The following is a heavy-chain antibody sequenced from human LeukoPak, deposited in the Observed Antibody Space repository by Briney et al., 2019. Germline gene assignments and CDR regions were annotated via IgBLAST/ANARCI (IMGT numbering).Heavy chain of an antibody. CDR2: IYHSGST. D-gene: IGHD1-26*01. CDR3: ASSTISVWGGDNFDY. J-gene: IGHJ4*02. Sequence: DPSQTLSLTCTVSGGSISSGGYSWSWIRQPPGKGLEWIGYIYHSGSTYYNPSLKSRVTISVDRSKNQFSLKLSSVTAADTAVYYCASSTISVWGGDNFDYWGQGTLVTVSS. V-gene: IGHV4-30-2*01. CDR1: GGSISSGGYS.